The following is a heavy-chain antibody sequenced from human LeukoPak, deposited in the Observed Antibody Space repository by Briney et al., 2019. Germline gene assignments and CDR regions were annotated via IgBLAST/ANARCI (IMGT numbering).Heavy chain of an antibody. CDR1: GGSLSNSNYY. CDR2: IYYSGST. V-gene: IGHV4-39*07. D-gene: IGHD6-13*01. Sequence: PPETLSLTCTVSGGSLSNSNYYWGWIRQPPEKELEWIGSIYYSGSTFYRASLKSRATISADTSKNQFSLRLSFVTAADTAVYCCARGHSSSLMGAFDIWGQGTMVTVSS. CDR3: ARGHSSSLMGAFDI. J-gene: IGHJ3*02.